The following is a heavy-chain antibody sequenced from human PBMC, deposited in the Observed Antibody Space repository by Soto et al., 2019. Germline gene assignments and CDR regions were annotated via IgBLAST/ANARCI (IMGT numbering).Heavy chain of an antibody. CDR2: INTDGSST. CDR3: AKRGVDTFGLSY. Sequence: EVQLVESGGGLVQPGGSLRLSCAVSGFTFSSFCMHWVRQAPGEGLVWVSRINTDGSSTSYADSVKGRFTISRDNAKNTLYLQMNSLRVEDTAMYYCAKRGVDTFGLSYWGQGTLVTDSS. J-gene: IGHJ4*02. D-gene: IGHD3-10*01. CDR1: GFTFSSFC. V-gene: IGHV3-74*01.